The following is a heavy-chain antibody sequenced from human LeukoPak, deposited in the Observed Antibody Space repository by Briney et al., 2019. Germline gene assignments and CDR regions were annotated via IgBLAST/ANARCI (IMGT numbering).Heavy chain of an antibody. CDR2: INPSGGST. Sequence: GSSVKVSCKASGGTFSSYAISWVRQAPGQGLEWMGIINPSGGSTSYAQKFQGRVTMTRDTSTSTVYMELSSLRSEDTAVYYCARVDSSGYYLDYWGQGTLVTVSS. V-gene: IGHV1-46*01. J-gene: IGHJ4*02. CDR1: GGTFSSYA. CDR3: ARVDSSGYYLDY. D-gene: IGHD3-22*01.